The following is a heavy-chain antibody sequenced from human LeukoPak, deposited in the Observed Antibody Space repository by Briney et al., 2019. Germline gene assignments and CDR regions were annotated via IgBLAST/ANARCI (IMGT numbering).Heavy chain of an antibody. CDR3: ARAPTYYYYYMDV. Sequence: PSETLSLTCTVSGGSIGSYYWSWIRQPPGKGLEWIGYIYYSGSTNYNPSLKSRVTISVDTSKNQFSLKLSSVTAADTAVYYCARAPTYYYYYMDVWGKGTTVTVSS. CDR1: GGSIGSYY. CDR2: IYYSGST. J-gene: IGHJ6*03. V-gene: IGHV4-59*01.